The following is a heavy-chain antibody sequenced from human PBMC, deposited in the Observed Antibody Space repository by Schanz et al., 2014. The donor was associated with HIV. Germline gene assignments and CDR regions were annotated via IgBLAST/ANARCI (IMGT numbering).Heavy chain of an antibody. V-gene: IGHV3-23*04. Sequence: VQLVESGGGVVQPGRSLRLSCAASGFTFSTNDMHWVRQVPGKGLEWVSAISGSISTTFYADSVKGRFTISRDKSKNTLYLQMNSLRAEDTAVYYCAKFGRLLGNFDDWGQGTLVTVSS. CDR1: GFTFSTND. CDR2: ISGSISTT. D-gene: IGHD2-15*01. CDR3: AKFGRLLGNFDD. J-gene: IGHJ4*02.